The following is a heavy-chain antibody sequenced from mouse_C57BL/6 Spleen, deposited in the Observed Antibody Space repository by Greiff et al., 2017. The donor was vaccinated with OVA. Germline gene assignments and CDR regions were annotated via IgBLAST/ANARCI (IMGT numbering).Heavy chain of an antibody. D-gene: IGHD4-1*01. CDR1: GYSITSGYY. J-gene: IGHJ2*01. CDR2: ISYDGSN. CDR3: ARERELGLSFDY. V-gene: IGHV3-6*01. Sequence: ESGPGLVKPSQSLSLTCSVTGYSITSGYYWNWIRQFPGNKLEWMGYISYDGSNNYNPSLKNRISITRDTSKNQFFLKLNSVTTEDTATYYCARERELGLSFDYWGQGTTLTVSS.